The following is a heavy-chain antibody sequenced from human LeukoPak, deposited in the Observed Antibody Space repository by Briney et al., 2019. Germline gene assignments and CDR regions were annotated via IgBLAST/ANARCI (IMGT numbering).Heavy chain of an antibody. J-gene: IGHJ4*02. Sequence: EPGGSLRLSCAASGFTFSSYGMHSVRQAPGKWLEWVAFIRYDGSNKYYADSVKGRFTISRDNSKNTLYLQMNSLRAEDTAVYYCATYPRANAYWGQGTLVTVSS. V-gene: IGHV3-30*02. CDR2: IRYDGSNK. CDR1: GFTFSSYG. CDR3: ATYPRANAY.